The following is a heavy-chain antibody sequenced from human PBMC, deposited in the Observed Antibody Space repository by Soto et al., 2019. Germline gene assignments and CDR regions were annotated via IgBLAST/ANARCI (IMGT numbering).Heavy chain of an antibody. V-gene: IGHV5-10-1*01. CDR3: ARIESIARNWFDP. CDR1: GFSFTDYW. J-gene: IGHJ5*02. D-gene: IGHD6-13*01. Sequence: RESLKICCKGSGFSFTDYWISWVRQMPGKGLEWMGNIDPVDSYANYSPSFQGHVTFSVDTSISTAYLQWSSLKASDTAMYFCARIESIARNWFDPWGQGTLVTVSS. CDR2: IDPVDSYA.